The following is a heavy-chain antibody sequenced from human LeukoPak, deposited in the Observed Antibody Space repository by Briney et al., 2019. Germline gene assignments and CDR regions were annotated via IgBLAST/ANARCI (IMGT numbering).Heavy chain of an antibody. CDR1: GFSFSDYV. Sequence: PGGSLRLSCAASGFSFSDYVISWVREAPEKGLEWVSGIRGSGGAAYSADSVKGRFTISRENSKNTLHLQMNSLRVEDTARYYCAKGYDVESCCKPGYFDSWGQGTQVTVSS. D-gene: IGHD3-22*01. J-gene: IGHJ4*02. CDR3: AKGYDVESCCKPGYFDS. V-gene: IGHV3-23*01. CDR2: IRGSGGAA.